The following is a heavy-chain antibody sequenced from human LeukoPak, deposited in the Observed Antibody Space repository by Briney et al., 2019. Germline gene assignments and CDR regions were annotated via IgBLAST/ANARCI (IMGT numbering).Heavy chain of an antibody. J-gene: IGHJ6*02. CDR1: GFTFSSYA. V-gene: IGHV3-23*01. CDR2: ISGSGGST. CDR3: AKLLMRGYGMDV. Sequence: PGGSQRLSCAASGFTFSSYAMSWVRQAPGKGLEWVSAISGSGGSTYYADSVKGRFTISRDNSKNTLYLQMNSLRAEDTAVYYCAKLLMRGYGMDVWGQGTTVTLSS. D-gene: IGHD3-16*01.